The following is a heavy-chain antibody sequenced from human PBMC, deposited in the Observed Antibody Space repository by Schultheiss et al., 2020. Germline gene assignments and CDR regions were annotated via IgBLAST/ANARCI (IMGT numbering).Heavy chain of an antibody. CDR3: ARGGRTINTIFGVVTLRGWFDP. D-gene: IGHD3-3*01. V-gene: IGHV4-61*05. Sequence: SQTLSLTCTVSGGSISSSSYYWGWIRQLPGKGLEWIGEIHHSGTTNYNPSLKSRITISIDTSKNQFSLKLSSVTAADTAVYYCARGGRTINTIFGVVTLRGWFDPWGQGTLVTVYS. J-gene: IGHJ5*02. CDR2: IHHSGTT. CDR1: GGSISSSSYY.